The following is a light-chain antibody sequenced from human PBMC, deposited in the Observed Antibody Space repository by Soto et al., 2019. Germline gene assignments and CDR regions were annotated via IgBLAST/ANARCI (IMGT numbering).Light chain of an antibody. CDR1: SSDVGGYNY. V-gene: IGLV2-14*01. Sequence: LTQPASVSGSPGQSLTISCTGTSSDVGGYNYVSWYQQHPGKAPKLMIYDVSNRPSGVSNRFSGSKSGNTASLTISGLQAEDEADYYCSSYTSSSTVVFGGGTKVTVL. CDR2: DVS. CDR3: SSYTSSSTVV. J-gene: IGLJ2*01.